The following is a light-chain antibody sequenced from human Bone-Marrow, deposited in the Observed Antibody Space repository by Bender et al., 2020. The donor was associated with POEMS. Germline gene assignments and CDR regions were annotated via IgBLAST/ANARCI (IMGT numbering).Light chain of an antibody. CDR3: SSYTSSSTLV. CDR2: EVT. Sequence: QSALTQPASVSGSPGQSITVSCTGTVNDVGAYSYVSWYQQHPGKAPKLMIYEVTSRPSGVSDRFSGSKSGNTASLTISGLQAEDEADYYCSSYTSSSTLVFGGGTKLTVL. J-gene: IGLJ2*01. V-gene: IGLV2-14*01. CDR1: VNDVGAYSY.